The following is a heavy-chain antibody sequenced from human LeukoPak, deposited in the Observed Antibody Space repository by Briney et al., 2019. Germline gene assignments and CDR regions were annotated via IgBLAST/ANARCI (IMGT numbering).Heavy chain of an antibody. Sequence: PGGSLRLSCAASGFTFSNYAMDWVRQAPGKGLEWVSAISGSGGSTYYADSVKGRFTISRDNSKNTLYLQMNSLRAEDTAVYYCAKNPSRNNYYDSTYYFDYWGQGTLVTVSS. CDR2: ISGSGGST. V-gene: IGHV3-23*01. CDR1: GFTFSNYA. J-gene: IGHJ4*02. D-gene: IGHD3-22*01. CDR3: AKNPSRNNYYDSTYYFDY.